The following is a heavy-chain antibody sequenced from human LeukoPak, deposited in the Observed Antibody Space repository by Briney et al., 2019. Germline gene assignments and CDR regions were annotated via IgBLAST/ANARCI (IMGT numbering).Heavy chain of an antibody. CDR3: ARDSSGEDAFDI. CDR1: GGSISSYY. J-gene: IGHJ3*02. D-gene: IGHD3-22*01. Sequence: PSETLSLTCTVSGGSISSYYWSWIRQPPGKGLEWIGYIYYSGSTNYNPSLKSRVTISVDTSKNQFSLKLSSVTAADTAVYYCARDSSGEDAFDIWGQGTMVTVSS. V-gene: IGHV4-59*12. CDR2: IYYSGST.